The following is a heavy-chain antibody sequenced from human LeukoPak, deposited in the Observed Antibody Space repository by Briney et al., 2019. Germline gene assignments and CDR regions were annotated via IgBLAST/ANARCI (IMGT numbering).Heavy chain of an antibody. CDR3: ARGRSYDRRARNGY. D-gene: IGHD3-10*02. CDR1: GFTFSSCW. Sequence: GGSLRLSCAPSGFTFSSCWMSWVRQAPGKALEWVANIKQDGSEKYYVHSVKGRFTISRDNAKNSMYLQMNSLRAEDTAVYYCARGRSYDRRARNGYWGQGTLVTVSS. CDR2: IKQDGSEK. J-gene: IGHJ4*02. V-gene: IGHV3-7*01.